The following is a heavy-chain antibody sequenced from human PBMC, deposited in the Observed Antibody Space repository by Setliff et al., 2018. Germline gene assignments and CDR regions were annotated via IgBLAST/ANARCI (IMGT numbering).Heavy chain of an antibody. CDR2: IYYSGST. Sequence: ETLSLTCTVSGGSVSSGSYYWSWIRQPPGKGLEWIGYIYYSGSTNYNPSLKSRVSISVDTSKNQFSLKLSSVTAADTAVYYCARESRYYYDNLGTLDYWGQGTLVTVSS. CDR3: ARESRYYYDNLGTLDY. CDR1: GGSVSSGSYY. J-gene: IGHJ4*02. D-gene: IGHD3-22*01. V-gene: IGHV4-61*01.